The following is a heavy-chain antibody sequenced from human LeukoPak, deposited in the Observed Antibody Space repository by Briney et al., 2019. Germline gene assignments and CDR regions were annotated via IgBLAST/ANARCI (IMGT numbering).Heavy chain of an antibody. J-gene: IGHJ4*02. CDR2: INHSGST. CDR1: GGSFSGYY. D-gene: IGHD2-21*01. CDR3: ARGIGELPTNTPFDY. Sequence: PSETLSLTCAVYGGSFSGYYWSWIRQPPGKGLEWIGEINHSGSTNYNPSLKSRVTISVDTSKNQFSLKLSSVTAADTAVYYCARGIGELPTNTPFDYWGQGTLVTVSS. V-gene: IGHV4-34*01.